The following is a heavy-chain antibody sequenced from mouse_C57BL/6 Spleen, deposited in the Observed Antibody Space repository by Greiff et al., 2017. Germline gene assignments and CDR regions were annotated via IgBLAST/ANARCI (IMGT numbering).Heavy chain of an antibody. CDR3: ARYYSNYGYFDY. CDR2: IYPRSGNT. V-gene: IGHV1-81*01. J-gene: IGHJ2*01. Sequence: VQLVESGAELARPGASVKLSCKASGYTFTSYGISWVKQRTGQGLEWIGEIYPRSGNTYYNEKFKGKATLTADKSSSTAYMELRSLTSEYSAVYFCARYYSNYGYFDYWGQGTTLTVSS. CDR1: GYTFTSYG. D-gene: IGHD2-5*01.